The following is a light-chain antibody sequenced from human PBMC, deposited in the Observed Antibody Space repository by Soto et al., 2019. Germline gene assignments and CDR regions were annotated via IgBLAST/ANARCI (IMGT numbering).Light chain of an antibody. CDR2: DAS. CDR3: QSFNNWLMYA. CDR1: YSISTN. Sequence: EMVLTQSPVSLYVSPGESATLSCRATYSISTNLAWYQQKPGQAPRLLIYDASTRAAGIPARFSGSGSGTEFTLTIRSLQSEDCAVYYCQSFNNWLMYALGHGTKLEI. J-gene: IGKJ2*01. V-gene: IGKV3-15*01.